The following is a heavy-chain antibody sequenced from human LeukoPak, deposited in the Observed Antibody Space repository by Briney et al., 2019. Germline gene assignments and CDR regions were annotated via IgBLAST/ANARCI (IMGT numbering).Heavy chain of an antibody. CDR2: IYYSGST. Sequence: SETLSLTCTVSGGSISSYYWSWIRQPPGKGLEWIGYIYYSGSTNYNPSLKSRVTISVDTSKNQFSLKLSSVTAADTAVYYCARDHDAGTGMDVWGKGTTVAVSS. CDR1: GGSISSYY. V-gene: IGHV4-59*01. J-gene: IGHJ6*04. CDR3: ARDHDAGTGMDV. D-gene: IGHD1-1*01.